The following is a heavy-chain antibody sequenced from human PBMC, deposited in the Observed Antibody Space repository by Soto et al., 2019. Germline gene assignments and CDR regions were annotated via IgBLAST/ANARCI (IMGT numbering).Heavy chain of an antibody. D-gene: IGHD3-10*01. CDR2: VYHNGIM. Sequence: SETLSLTCSVSGYSIRSGYYWGWVRQAPGKGLEWLGSVYHNGIMFHNPSFQSRVTISVDTSKNQFSLNLRSVTVADTAVYYCAALWFGELAFNYWGHGILVTVSS. CDR3: AALWFGELAFNY. CDR1: GYSIRSGYY. J-gene: IGHJ4*01. V-gene: IGHV4-38-2*02.